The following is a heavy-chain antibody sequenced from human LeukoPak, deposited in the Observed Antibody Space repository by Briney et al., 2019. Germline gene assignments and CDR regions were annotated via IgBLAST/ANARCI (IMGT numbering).Heavy chain of an antibody. CDR3: ARWYYSGWAFDY. CDR2: IHDSGST. CDR1: GFNFSSYG. V-gene: IGHV4-59*08. Sequence: GSLRLSCAASGFNFSSYGMHWIRQPPGKGLEWIGYIHDSGSTKYNPSLKSRVAISVDTSKNQFSLKLSSVTAADTAVYYCARWYYSGWAFDYWGQGTLVTVSS. J-gene: IGHJ4*02. D-gene: IGHD6-19*01.